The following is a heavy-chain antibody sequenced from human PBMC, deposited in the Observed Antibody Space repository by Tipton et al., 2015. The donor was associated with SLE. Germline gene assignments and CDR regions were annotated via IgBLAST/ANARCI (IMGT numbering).Heavy chain of an antibody. V-gene: IGHV3-48*03. CDR1: GFTFSSYE. CDR3: ARGYCGGGSCYSSFYFDY. J-gene: IGHJ4*02. Sequence: GSLRLSCAASGFTFSSYEMNWVRQAPGKGLEWVSYISSSGSTIYYADSVKGRFTISRDNAKNSLYLEMNSLRVEDTAVYYCARGYCGGGSCYSSFYFDYWGQGALVTVSS. CDR2: ISSSGSTI. D-gene: IGHD2-15*01.